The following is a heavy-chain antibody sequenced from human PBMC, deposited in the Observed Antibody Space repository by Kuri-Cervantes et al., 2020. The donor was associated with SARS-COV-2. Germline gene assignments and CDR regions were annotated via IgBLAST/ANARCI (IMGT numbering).Heavy chain of an antibody. CDR3: ARDNTYYDSSGYYYYYYYGVDV. V-gene: IGHV3-30*03. Sequence: GESLKISCAASGFNFSRTDMHWVRQAPGKGLEWVAVISHDGKNKKCIASGKGRFTISRDNSQNTLYLQMNSLTAEDPAVYICARDNTYYDSSGYYYYYYYGVDVWGQGTTVTVSS. CDR2: ISHDGKNK. CDR1: GFNFSRTD. J-gene: IGHJ6*02. D-gene: IGHD3-22*01.